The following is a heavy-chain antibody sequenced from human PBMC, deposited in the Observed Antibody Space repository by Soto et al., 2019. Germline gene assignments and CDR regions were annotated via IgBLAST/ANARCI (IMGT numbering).Heavy chain of an antibody. CDR3: AKTATGIAVAIDAFDI. Sequence: GGSLRLSCAASGFTFSSYAMSWVRQAPGKGLEWVSAISGSGGSTYYADSVKGRFTISRDNSKNTLYLQMNCLRAEDTAVYYCAKTATGIAVAIDAFDIWGQGTMVTVSS. D-gene: IGHD6-19*01. V-gene: IGHV3-23*01. CDR1: GFTFSSYA. CDR2: ISGSGGST. J-gene: IGHJ3*02.